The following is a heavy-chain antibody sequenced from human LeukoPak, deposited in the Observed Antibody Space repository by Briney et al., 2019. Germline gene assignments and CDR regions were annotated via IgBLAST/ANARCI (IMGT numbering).Heavy chain of an antibody. CDR3: ARRLTQYDCFDP. Sequence: SQTLSLTCAISGDSVSSNSVTWNWIRQSPSRGLEWLGRTYHRSTWYNDYAVSVGGRITVNPDTSKNQFSLHLNSVTPEDTAVYYCARRLTQYDCFDPWGQGILVTVSS. CDR1: GDSVSSNSVT. D-gene: IGHD2-2*01. CDR2: TYHRSTWYN. J-gene: IGHJ5*02. V-gene: IGHV6-1*01.